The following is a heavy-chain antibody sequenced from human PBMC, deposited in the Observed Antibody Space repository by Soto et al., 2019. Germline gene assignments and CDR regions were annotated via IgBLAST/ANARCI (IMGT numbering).Heavy chain of an antibody. CDR3: AKALGFLEWFAGGD. J-gene: IGHJ4*02. V-gene: IGHV3-23*01. Sequence: GGSLRLSCAASGFTFSSYAMSWVRQAPGKGLEWVSAISGSGGSTYYADSVKGRFTISRDNSKNTLYLQMNSLRAEDTAVYYCAKALGFLEWFAGGDWGQGTLVTVSS. CDR2: ISGSGGST. D-gene: IGHD3-3*01. CDR1: GFTFSSYA.